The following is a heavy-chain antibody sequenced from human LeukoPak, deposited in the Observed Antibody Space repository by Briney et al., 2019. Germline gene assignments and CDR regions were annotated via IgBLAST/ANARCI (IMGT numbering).Heavy chain of an antibody. J-gene: IGHJ4*02. V-gene: IGHV1-46*01. CDR1: GYTFTSYY. D-gene: IGHD3-9*01. CDR3: AKDLIILTGYYGVDY. Sequence: ASVKVSCKASGYTFTSYYMHWVRQAPGQGLEWMGIINPSGGSTSYAQKFQGRVTMTRDTSTSTVYMELSSLRAEDTAVYYCAKDLIILTGYYGVDYWGQGTLVTVSS. CDR2: INPSGGST.